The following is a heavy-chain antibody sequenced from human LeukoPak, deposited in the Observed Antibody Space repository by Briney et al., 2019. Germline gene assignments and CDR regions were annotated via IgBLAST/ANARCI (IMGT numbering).Heavy chain of an antibody. CDR1: GGSVSSSSYS. D-gene: IGHD4-17*01. J-gene: IGHJ4*02. CDR2: IFYSGNT. CDR3: ARSTVTTWVGDFDY. V-gene: IGHV4-39*05. Sequence: SETPSLTCTVSGGSVSSSSYSWGWIRQPPGKGLEWIGSIFYSGNTYYNPSLKSRVTISVDTSKNQFSLKLSSVTAADTAVYYCARSTVTTWVGDFDYWGQGTLVTVSS.